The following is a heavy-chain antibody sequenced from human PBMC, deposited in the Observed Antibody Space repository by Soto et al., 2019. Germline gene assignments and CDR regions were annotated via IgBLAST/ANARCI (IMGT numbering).Heavy chain of an antibody. J-gene: IGHJ6*02. CDR3: ARTLLRPYYYSYGMDV. D-gene: IGHD2-2*01. V-gene: IGHV5-10-1*01. CDR2: IDPSDSYA. CDR1: GYSFTSYW. Sequence: GESLQISCKGSGYSFTSYWISCVRQMPGKGLEWIGRIDPSDSYANYSPSFQGHVTISADKSISTAYLQWSSLKASDTAMYYCARTLLRPYYYSYGMDVWGQGTKVTVSS.